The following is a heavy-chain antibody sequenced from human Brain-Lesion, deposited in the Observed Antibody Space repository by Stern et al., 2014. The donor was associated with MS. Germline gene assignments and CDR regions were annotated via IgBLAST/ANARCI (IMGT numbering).Heavy chain of an antibody. CDR3: AGEEDIRYCSGGSCTGNWFDP. Sequence: VQLQESGPGLVKPSETLSLTCTVAGGSVSSTSYAWAWIRQPPGKGLEWIGTIYYSGNTYYSPSLKSRLTISLDTSQNPFSPPRRSVTAADTAVYYCAGEEDIRYCSGGSCTGNWFDPWGQGTLVTVSS. D-gene: IGHD2-15*01. CDR1: GGSVSSTSYA. V-gene: IGHV4-39*01. CDR2: IYYSGNT. J-gene: IGHJ5*02.